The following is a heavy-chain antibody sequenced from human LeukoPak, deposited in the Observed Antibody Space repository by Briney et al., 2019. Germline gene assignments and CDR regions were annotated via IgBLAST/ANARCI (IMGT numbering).Heavy chain of an antibody. CDR2: IKEDGSAQ. Sequence: PGGSLRLSCADSGFTFSRSWMTWVRQAPGKGLEWVANIKEDGSAQNYVDSVTGRFTISRDNAKNTLYLEMKSLRAEDTAVYYCARDAGYDRFDYWGQGTLVTVSS. V-gene: IGHV3-7*05. CDR1: GFTFSRSW. CDR3: ARDAGYDRFDY. D-gene: IGHD3-22*01. J-gene: IGHJ4*02.